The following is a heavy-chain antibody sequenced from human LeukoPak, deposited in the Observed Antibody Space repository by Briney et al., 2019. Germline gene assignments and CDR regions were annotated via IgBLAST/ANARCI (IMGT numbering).Heavy chain of an antibody. V-gene: IGHV1-2*02. CDR1: GYSFTAFY. J-gene: IGHJ5*02. D-gene: IGHD6-19*01. CDR2: IHPRRGDT. Sequence: ASVKVSCKTSGYSFTAFYIHWVRQAPGQGLEWMGWIHPRRGDTNYAQKFQGRVTMTRDTSISTAYLDLSSLRSDDTAVYYCARVGQWLVENDWFDPWGQGTLVTVSS. CDR3: ARVGQWLVENDWFDP.